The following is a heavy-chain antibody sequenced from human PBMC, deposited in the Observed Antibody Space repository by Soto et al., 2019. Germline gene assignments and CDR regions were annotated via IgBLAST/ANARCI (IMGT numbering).Heavy chain of an antibody. J-gene: IGHJ2*01. CDR2: ISGSGDST. V-gene: IGHV3-23*01. CDR1: GFTFSSYA. Sequence: EVQLLESGGGLVQPGGSLRLSCAASGFTFSSYAMTWVRQAPGKGLEWVSAISGSGDSTYYAASVRGRFTISRDNSKNTLYLQMNSLSAEDTAVYYCARRNFGWYFDLWGRGTLVTVSS. CDR3: ARRNFGWYFDL. D-gene: IGHD4-4*01.